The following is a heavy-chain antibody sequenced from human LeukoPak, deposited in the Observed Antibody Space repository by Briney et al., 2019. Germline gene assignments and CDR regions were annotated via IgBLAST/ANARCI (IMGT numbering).Heavy chain of an antibody. CDR3: ARTTRSWYEDNDAFDI. Sequence: ASVKVSCEASAYSFTIYTIHWVRQAPGQRLEWMGWINAGNGNRRYSQNFLGRITITRDTSATTAYMELSSLRPEDTAVYYCARTTRSWYEDNDAFDIWGQGTTVTVSS. V-gene: IGHV1-3*01. D-gene: IGHD6-13*01. CDR2: INAGNGNR. CDR1: AYSFTIYT. J-gene: IGHJ3*02.